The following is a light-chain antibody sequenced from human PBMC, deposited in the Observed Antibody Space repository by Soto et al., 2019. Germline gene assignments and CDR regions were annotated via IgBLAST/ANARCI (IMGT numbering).Light chain of an antibody. CDR3: QQGFT. V-gene: IGKV3-11*01. J-gene: IGKJ3*01. CDR2: DAS. Sequence: EIVLTQSPATLSLSPGERATLSCRASQSVSSYLAWYQQKPGQAPRLLIYDASNRATDIPARFSGSGSGTDFTLTISSLEPEDLAVYYCQQGFTFGPGTKVDIK. CDR1: QSVSSY.